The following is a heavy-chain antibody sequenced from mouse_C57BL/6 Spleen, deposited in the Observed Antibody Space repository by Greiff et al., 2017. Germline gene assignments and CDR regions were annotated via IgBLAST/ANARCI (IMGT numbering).Heavy chain of an antibody. J-gene: IGHJ1*03. D-gene: IGHD1-1*01. V-gene: IGHV1-53*01. Sequence: QVQLQQPGTELVKPGASVKLSCKASGYTFTSYWMHWVKQRPGQGLEWIGNIYPSNGGTNYNEKFKGKATLTVDKSSSTAYMQLSSLTSEDSAVYYCARWVLRTYWYFDDWGTGTTVTVSS. CDR3: ARWVLRTYWYFDD. CDR1: GYTFTSYW. CDR2: IYPSNGGT.